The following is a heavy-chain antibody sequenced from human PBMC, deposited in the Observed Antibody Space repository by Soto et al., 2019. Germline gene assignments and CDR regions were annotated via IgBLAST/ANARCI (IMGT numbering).Heavy chain of an antibody. CDR3: ARARGYYYDSSGYYQTRYEFDY. D-gene: IGHD3-22*01. J-gene: IGHJ4*02. CDR1: GGSISSYY. V-gene: IGHV4-59*01. CDR2: IYYSGST. Sequence: SETLSLTCTVSGGSISSYYWSWIRQPPGKGLEWIGYIYYSGSTNYNPSLKSRVTISVDTSKNQFSLKLSSVTAADTAVYYCARARGYYYDSSGYYQTRYEFDYWGQGTLVTVSS.